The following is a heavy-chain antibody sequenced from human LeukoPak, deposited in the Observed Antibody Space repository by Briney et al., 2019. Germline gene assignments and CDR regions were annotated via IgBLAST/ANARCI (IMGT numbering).Heavy chain of an antibody. CDR3: ARERVPAAKVRGVTVGGFDY. CDR1: GFTFSSYG. D-gene: IGHD3-10*01. J-gene: IGHJ4*02. Sequence: RSGGSLRLSCAASGFTFSSYGMHWVRQAPGKGLEWVAVISYDGSNKYYADSVKGRFTISRDNSKNTLYLQMNSLRAEDTAVYYCARERVPAAKVRGVTVGGFDYWGQGTLVTVSS. V-gene: IGHV3-30*03. CDR2: ISYDGSNK.